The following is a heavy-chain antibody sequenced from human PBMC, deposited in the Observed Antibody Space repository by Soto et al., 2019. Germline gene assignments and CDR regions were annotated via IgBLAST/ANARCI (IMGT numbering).Heavy chain of an antibody. CDR2: TRHDGSNT. D-gene: IGHD1-26*01. J-gene: IGHJ4*02. CDR3: ARDGVGTTTYFGYFDY. Sequence: GGSLRLSCAASGFTFSGYGMHWVRQAPGKGLELVAVTRHDGSNTYYADSVRGRFTISRDNSNKMLYLQMNSLRAEDTAVYYCARDGVGTTTYFGYFDYWGQGTLVTVSS. V-gene: IGHV3-33*01. CDR1: GFTFSGYG.